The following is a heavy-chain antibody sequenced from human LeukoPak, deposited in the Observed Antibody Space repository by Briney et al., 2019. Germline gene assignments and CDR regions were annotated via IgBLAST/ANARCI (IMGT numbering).Heavy chain of an antibody. CDR3: ARFKYYYESGPYFLEGPEAYNL. CDR1: VGSISSGDYS. J-gene: IGHJ3*01. V-gene: IGHV4-30-4*07. D-gene: IGHD3-22*01. Sequence: PSQTLSLTCTVSVGSISSGDYSWSWIRQPPGKGLEWIGYIYYSGSTYYSPSLKSRVTISVDKSKNQFSLNLTSVTAADTAVYYCARFKYYYESGPYFLEGPEAYNLWGQGTMVTVSS. CDR2: IYYSGST.